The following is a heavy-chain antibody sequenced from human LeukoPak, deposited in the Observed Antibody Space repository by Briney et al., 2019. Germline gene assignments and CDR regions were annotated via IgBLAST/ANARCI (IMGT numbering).Heavy chain of an antibody. D-gene: IGHD6-19*01. V-gene: IGHV3-43*02. Sequence: AGGSLRLSCAASGFTFSSYSMNWVRQAPGKGLEWVSLISGDGGSTYYADSVKGRFTISRDNSKNSLYLQMNSLRTEDTALYYCAKDMKLGYSSGPGDRYFDYWGQGTLVTVSS. CDR2: ISGDGGST. CDR3: AKDMKLGYSSGPGDRYFDY. CDR1: GFTFSSYS. J-gene: IGHJ4*02.